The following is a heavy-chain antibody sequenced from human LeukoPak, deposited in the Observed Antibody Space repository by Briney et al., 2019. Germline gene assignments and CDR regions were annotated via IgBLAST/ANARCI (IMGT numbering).Heavy chain of an antibody. J-gene: IGHJ2*01. CDR2: IYSSARK. CDR1: GASNYSHY. CDR3: ARSPFVGGVGATSWYFDL. V-gene: IGHV4-4*09. Sequence: SDTLSLPCAASGASNYSHYWPWPPEPPGKAGEGIGYIYSSARKDVNPSLKSRVTISVDASKSQVSLKLFSVTASDAALYYCARSPFVGGVGATSWYFDLWGQGTRGTVSS. D-gene: IGHD1-26*01.